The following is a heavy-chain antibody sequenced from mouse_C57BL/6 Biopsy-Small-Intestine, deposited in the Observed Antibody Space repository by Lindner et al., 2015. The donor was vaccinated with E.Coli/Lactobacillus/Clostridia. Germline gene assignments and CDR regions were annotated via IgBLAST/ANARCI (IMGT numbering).Heavy chain of an antibody. Sequence: EVQLQESGGGLVQPKGSLKLSCAASGFSFNTYAMNWVRQAPGKGLEWVARIRSKSNNYATYYADSVKDRSTISRDDSESMLYLQMNNLKTEDTAMYYCVRHYYGSSYFDYWGQGTTLTVSS. D-gene: IGHD1-1*01. CDR1: GFSFNTYA. CDR2: IRSKSNNYAT. V-gene: IGHV10-1*01. CDR3: VRHYYGSSYFDY. J-gene: IGHJ2*01.